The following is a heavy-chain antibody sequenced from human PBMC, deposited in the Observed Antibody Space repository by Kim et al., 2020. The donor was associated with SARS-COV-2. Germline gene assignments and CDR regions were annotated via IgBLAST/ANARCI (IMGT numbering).Heavy chain of an antibody. V-gene: IGHV4-31*03. CDR2: IYYSGST. CDR1: GGSISSGGYY. D-gene: IGHD3-22*01. CDR3: ARGGRVYSSGYYPLDAFDI. J-gene: IGHJ3*02. Sequence: SETLSLTCTVSGGSISSGGYYWSWIRQHPGKGLEWIGYIYYSGSTYYNPSLKSRVTISVDTSKNQFSLKLSSVTAADTAVYYCARGGRVYSSGYYPLDAFDIWGQGTMVTVSS.